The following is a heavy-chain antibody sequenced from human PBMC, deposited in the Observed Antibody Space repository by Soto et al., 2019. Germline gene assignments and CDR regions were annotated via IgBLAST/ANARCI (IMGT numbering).Heavy chain of an antibody. CDR2: ISYSGST. V-gene: IGHV4-30-4*01. Sequence: LSLTCTVSGDSISSNNNYWGWIRQPPGEGPEWIGFISYSGSTSYSPSLKSRVAISLDTSKNQFSLSLSSVTAADTAVYYCARGRGYSYGLDPWGQGTLVTVSS. D-gene: IGHD5-18*01. J-gene: IGHJ5*02. CDR3: ARGRGYSYGLDP. CDR1: GDSISSNNNY.